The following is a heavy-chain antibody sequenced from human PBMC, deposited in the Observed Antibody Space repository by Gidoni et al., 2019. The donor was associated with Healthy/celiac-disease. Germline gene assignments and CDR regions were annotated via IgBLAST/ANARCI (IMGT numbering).Heavy chain of an antibody. Sequence: QVQLVPSGAEVQKPGSSVKVYCKASGGTFSSYAISWVRQAPGQGLEWMGGIIPMFGTANYAQKFQGRVTITADESTSTAYMELSSLRSEDTAVYYCARSGSSGSVNRYYFDYWGQGTLVTVSS. J-gene: IGHJ4*02. CDR2: IIPMFGTA. CDR1: GGTFSSYA. D-gene: IGHD6-19*01. CDR3: ARSGSSGSVNRYYFDY. V-gene: IGHV1-69*01.